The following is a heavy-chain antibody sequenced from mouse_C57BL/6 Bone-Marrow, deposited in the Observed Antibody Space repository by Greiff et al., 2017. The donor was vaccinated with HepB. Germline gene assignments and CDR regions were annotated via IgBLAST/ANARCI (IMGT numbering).Heavy chain of an antibody. J-gene: IGHJ2*01. V-gene: IGHV1-64*01. Sequence: QVQLQQPGAELVKPGASVKLSCKASGYTFTSYWMHWVKQRPGQGLEWIGMIHPNSGSTNYNEKFKSKATLTVDKSSSTAYLQLSSLTSEDSAVYYCARPYYEDFDYWGQGTTLTVSS. CDR2: IHPNSGST. CDR1: GYTFTSYW. CDR3: ARPYYEDFDY. D-gene: IGHD1-1*01.